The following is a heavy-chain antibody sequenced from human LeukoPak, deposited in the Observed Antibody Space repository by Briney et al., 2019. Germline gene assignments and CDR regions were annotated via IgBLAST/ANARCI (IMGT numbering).Heavy chain of an antibody. Sequence: SDPVSLLCTRSSRPNSRFYERCTPHPTEKAGVWSGYIYYSGSPNCNPSVKSRVAMSVHSSKNQFSLKLSSVTAADTAVYYCARVQIGYSYGLFDYWGQGTLVTVSS. D-gene: IGHD5-18*01. V-gene: IGHV4-59*13. CDR1: SRPNSRFY. CDR3: ARVQIGYSYGLFDY. CDR2: IYYSGSP. J-gene: IGHJ4*02.